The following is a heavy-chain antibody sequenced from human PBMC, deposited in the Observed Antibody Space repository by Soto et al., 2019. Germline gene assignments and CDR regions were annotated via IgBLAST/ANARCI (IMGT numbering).Heavy chain of an antibody. CDR2: ISWNSGSI. V-gene: IGHV3-9*01. CDR3: AKGDYGDPFRMDV. Sequence: PGGSLRLSCAASGFTFDDYAMHWVRQAPGKGLEWVSGISWNSGSIGYADSVKGRFTISRDNAKNSLYLQMNSLRAEDTALYYCAKGDYGDPFRMDVWGKGTTVTVSS. CDR1: GFTFDDYA. J-gene: IGHJ6*03. D-gene: IGHD4-17*01.